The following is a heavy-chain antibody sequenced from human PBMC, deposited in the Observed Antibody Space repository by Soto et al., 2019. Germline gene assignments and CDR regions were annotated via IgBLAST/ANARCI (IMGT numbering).Heavy chain of an antibody. Sequence: SETLSLTCTVSGGSISSGGYYWSWIRQHPGKGLEWIGYIYYSGSTYYNKSLKSRVTISVDTSKKQFSMKMSSVTAADTAVYYCARGRTSSPTPGDYWGQGTLVTVS. CDR1: GGSISSGGYY. CDR2: IYYSGST. V-gene: IGHV4-31*03. CDR3: ARGRTSSPTPGDY. J-gene: IGHJ4*02. D-gene: IGHD2-2*01.